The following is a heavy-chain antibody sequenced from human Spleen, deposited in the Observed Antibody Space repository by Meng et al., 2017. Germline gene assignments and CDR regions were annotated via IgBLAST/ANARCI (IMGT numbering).Heavy chain of an antibody. CDR3: ARAYDRSTFDP. CDR1: GGSISSGGYY. V-gene: IGHV4-31*01. Sequence: SETLSLTCTVSGGSISSGGYYWCWIRQHPGKGLEWIGHIYYSGSTYYNPSLKSLVTISVDTSKNQFSLKLSSVTAADTAVYYCARAYDRSTFDPWGQGTLVTVSS. J-gene: IGHJ5*02. D-gene: IGHD3-3*01. CDR2: IYYSGST.